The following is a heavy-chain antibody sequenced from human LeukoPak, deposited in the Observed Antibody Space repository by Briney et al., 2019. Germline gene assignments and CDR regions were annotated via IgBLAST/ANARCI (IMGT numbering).Heavy chain of an antibody. CDR1: GFTFSSYA. CDR2: ISSNGGST. CDR3: VKALSAAAAGGLDY. V-gene: IGHV3-64D*06. Sequence: GGSLRLSCSASGFTFSSYAMHWVRQAPGKGLEYVSAISSNGGSTYYADSVKGRFTISRDNSKNTLYLQMSSLRAEDTAVYYCVKALSAAAAGGLDYWGQGTLVTVSS. D-gene: IGHD6-13*01. J-gene: IGHJ4*02.